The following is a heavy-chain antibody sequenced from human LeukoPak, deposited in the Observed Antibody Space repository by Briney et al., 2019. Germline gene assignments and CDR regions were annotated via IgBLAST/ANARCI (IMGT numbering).Heavy chain of an antibody. D-gene: IGHD6-19*01. V-gene: IGHV4-34*01. Sequence: KPSETLSLTCAVYGGSFSGYYWSWIRQPPGKGLEWIGEINHSGSTNCNPSLKSRVTISVDTSKNQFSLKLSSVTAADTAVYYCARVAAVAGTFSDYWGQGTLVTVSS. CDR3: ARVAAVAGTFSDY. CDR2: INHSGST. CDR1: GGSFSGYY. J-gene: IGHJ4*02.